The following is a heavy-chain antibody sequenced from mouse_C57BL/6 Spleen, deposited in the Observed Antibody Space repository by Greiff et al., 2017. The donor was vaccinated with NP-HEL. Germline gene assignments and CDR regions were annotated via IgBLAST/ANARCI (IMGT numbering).Heavy chain of an antibody. CDR3: ARPYGSSYGYFDY. D-gene: IGHD1-1*01. V-gene: IGHV1-50*01. CDR1: GYTFTSYW. J-gene: IGHJ2*01. CDR2: IDPSDSYT. Sequence: QVQLKQPGAELVKPGASVKLSCKASGYTFTSYWMQWVKQRPGQGLEWIGEIDPSDSYTNYNQKFKGKATLTVDTSSSTAYMQLSSLTSEDSAVYYCARPYGSSYGYFDYWGQGTTLTVSS.